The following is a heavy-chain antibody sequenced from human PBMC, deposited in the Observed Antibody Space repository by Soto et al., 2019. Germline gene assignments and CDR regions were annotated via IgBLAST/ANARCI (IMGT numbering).Heavy chain of an antibody. CDR1: GYTFTGYY. J-gene: IGHJ4*02. CDR2: INPNSGGT. CDR3: ARASSRGTTVVTAWALFDY. D-gene: IGHD4-17*01. V-gene: IGHV1-2*04. Sequence: ASVKVSCKASGYTFTGYYMHWVRQAPGQGLEWMGWINPNSGGTNYAQKFQGWVTMTRDTSISTAYMELSSVTAADTAVYYCARASSRGTTVVTAWALFDYWGQGTLVTVSS.